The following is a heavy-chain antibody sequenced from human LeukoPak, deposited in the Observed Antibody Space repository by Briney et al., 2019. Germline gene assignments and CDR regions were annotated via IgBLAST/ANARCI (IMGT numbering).Heavy chain of an antibody. Sequence: SETLSLTCTVSGVSISIYYWSWIRQPPGKGLEWIGYIYNSGSTSYNPSLKSRATISADTSKNQFSLKLSSVTAADTAVYYCVRDRELNYRGQGTLATVSS. CDR3: VRDRELNY. J-gene: IGHJ4*02. CDR2: IYNSGST. CDR1: GVSISIYY. V-gene: IGHV4-59*01. D-gene: IGHD1-7*01.